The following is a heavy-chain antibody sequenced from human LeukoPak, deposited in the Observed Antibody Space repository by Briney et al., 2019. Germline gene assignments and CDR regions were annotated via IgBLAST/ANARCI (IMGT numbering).Heavy chain of an antibody. Sequence: PGGTLRLSCEVSGYNFDDYGMSWVRQAPGKGLEWVSGINWDGGRIGYAESLEGRFTISRDNAKNSPYLQMNSLRAEDTALYYCAKRFSSGRAGDQGAFDYWGQGTLVTVSS. CDR2: INWDGGRI. V-gene: IGHV3-20*04. J-gene: IGHJ4*02. CDR1: GYNFDDYG. CDR3: AKRFSSGRAGDQGAFDY. D-gene: IGHD6-19*01.